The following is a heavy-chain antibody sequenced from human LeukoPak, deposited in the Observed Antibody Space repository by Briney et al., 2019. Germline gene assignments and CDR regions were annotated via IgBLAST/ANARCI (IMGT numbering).Heavy chain of an antibody. Sequence: ASVKVSCKASGYTXSGYNMHWVRQAPGQGLEWMGWINPNTGGTKYAQKLQGRVTMTTDTSTSTAYMELRSLRSDDTAVYYCARAGGHLENWFDPWGQGTLVTVSS. V-gene: IGHV1-2*02. J-gene: IGHJ5*02. D-gene: IGHD3-16*01. CDR3: ARAGGHLENWFDP. CDR1: GYTXSGYN. CDR2: INPNTGGT.